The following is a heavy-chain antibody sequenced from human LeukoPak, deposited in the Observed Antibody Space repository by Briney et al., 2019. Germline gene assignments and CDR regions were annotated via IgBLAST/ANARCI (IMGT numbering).Heavy chain of an antibody. CDR1: GFTFSSYE. Sequence: GGSLRLSCAASGFTFSSYEMNWVRQAPGKGLEWVSYISSSGSTIYYADSVKGRFTISRDNAKNSLYLQMNSLRAEDTAVYYCGVWLRGYFDYWGQGTLVTVSS. D-gene: IGHD5-12*01. J-gene: IGHJ4*02. CDR3: GVWLRGYFDY. V-gene: IGHV3-48*03. CDR2: ISSSGSTI.